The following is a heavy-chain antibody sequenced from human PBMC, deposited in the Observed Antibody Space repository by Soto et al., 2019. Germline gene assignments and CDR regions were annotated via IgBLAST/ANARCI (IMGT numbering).Heavy chain of an antibody. CDR3: ARHGERTIRSLNRFDP. V-gene: IGHV4-39*01. CDR1: VGSISSISYF. D-gene: IGHD7-27*01. CDR2: MDYSGTT. Sequence: QLQLQESGPGLVKHSETLSLTSTVSVGSISSISYFWGWIRQPPGKGLVWIGSMDYSGTTYYNPSLKRRVTISADTSKNQFAPKLSSVTPAATAVYYCARHGERTIRSLNRFDPWGQGTLVTVSS. J-gene: IGHJ5*02.